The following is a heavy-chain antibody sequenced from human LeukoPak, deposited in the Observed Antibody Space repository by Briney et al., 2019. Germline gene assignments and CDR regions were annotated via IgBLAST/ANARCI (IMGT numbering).Heavy chain of an antibody. Sequence: GGSLGLSCTVSGFTVSSNSMGWVRQAPGKGLEWVSFIYSDNTHYSDSVKGRFTISRDNSKNTLYLQMNSLRAEDTAVYYCARRAGAYSHPYDYWGQGTPVTVSS. CDR1: GFTVSSNS. D-gene: IGHD4/OR15-4a*01. V-gene: IGHV3-53*01. CDR2: IYSDNT. CDR3: ARRAGAYSHPYDY. J-gene: IGHJ4*02.